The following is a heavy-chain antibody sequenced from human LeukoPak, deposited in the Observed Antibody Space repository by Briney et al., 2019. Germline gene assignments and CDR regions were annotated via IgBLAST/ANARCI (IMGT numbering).Heavy chain of an antibody. D-gene: IGHD3-10*01. Sequence: QSGGSLRLSCGGSGFAFSRYSMLWVRQAPGKGLQWVAVISYDGSIKYYADSVKGRFTISRDNSKNTLYVQMDTLRAEDTAVYYCAGGEGARFDYWGQGTLVTVSS. V-gene: IGHV3-30*01. CDR1: GFAFSRYS. CDR2: ISYDGSIK. CDR3: AGGEGARFDY. J-gene: IGHJ4*02.